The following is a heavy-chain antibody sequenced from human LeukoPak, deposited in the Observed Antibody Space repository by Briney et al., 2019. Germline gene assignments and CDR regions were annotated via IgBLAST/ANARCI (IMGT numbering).Heavy chain of an antibody. CDR1: GYSSGFY. Sequence: SETLSLTCTVSGYSSGFYWGWIRQPPGKGLEWIGTIHHSGSTYYNPSLKSRVTISIDTSKKQFYLKLSSVTAADTAVYYCARGGRMGYYNWFDPWGQGTLVTVSS. CDR3: ARGGRMGYYNWFDP. D-gene: IGHD5-18*01. V-gene: IGHV4-38-2*02. J-gene: IGHJ5*02. CDR2: IHHSGST.